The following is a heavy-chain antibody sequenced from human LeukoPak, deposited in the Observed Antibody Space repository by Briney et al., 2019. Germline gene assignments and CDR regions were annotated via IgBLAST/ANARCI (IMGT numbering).Heavy chain of an antibody. CDR1: GFTFTSYA. Sequence: GGSLRLSCTASGFTFTSYAMNWVRQAPGKGLEWVSSISGSGGSTYYADSVKGRFTISRDNSKNTLYLQMNSLRAEDTAVYYCSLVPNYWGQGTLVTVSS. J-gene: IGHJ4*02. CDR3: SLVPNY. D-gene: IGHD6-13*01. CDR2: ISGSGGST. V-gene: IGHV3-23*01.